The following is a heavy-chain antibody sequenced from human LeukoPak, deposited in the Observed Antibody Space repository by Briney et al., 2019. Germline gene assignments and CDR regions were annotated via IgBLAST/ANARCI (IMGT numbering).Heavy chain of an antibody. D-gene: IGHD3-9*01. V-gene: IGHV3-23*01. CDR2: ISSSGGST. Sequence: GSLRLSCAASGFTFTSYAMSWVRQAPGKGLEWVSAISSSGGSTYYADSVKGRFTISRDNSKNTLYLQMNSLRAEDTAVYYCAKVLRYFDPPQYYFDYWGQGTLVTVSS. CDR3: AKVLRYFDPPQYYFDY. CDR1: GFTFTSYA. J-gene: IGHJ4*02.